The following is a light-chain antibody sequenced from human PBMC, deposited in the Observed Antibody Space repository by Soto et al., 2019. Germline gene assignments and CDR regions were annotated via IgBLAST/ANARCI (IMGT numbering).Light chain of an antibody. Sequence: DIQMTQSPSSLSSSVGDRFTITCQASQDISNYLNWYQQKPGKAPRLLIYDASNLETGVPSRFSGSGSGTDFTFTISSLQPEDIATYYCQQYDNLPTFGGGTRLEIK. J-gene: IGKJ5*01. CDR3: QQYDNLPT. CDR2: DAS. V-gene: IGKV1-33*01. CDR1: QDISNY.